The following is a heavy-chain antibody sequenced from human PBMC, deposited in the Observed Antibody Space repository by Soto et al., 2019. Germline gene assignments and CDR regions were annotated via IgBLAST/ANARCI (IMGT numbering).Heavy chain of an antibody. V-gene: IGHV1-8*01. CDR1: GYTFTSYD. CDR2: MNPFSGNA. Sequence: VSVKVSCKASGYTFTSYDIYWVRQATGQGLEWMGWMNPFSGNAVYTQKFQDRVTMTRDTSINTAYMEMSGLRSEDTAVYYCTRGQGNHWGQGSLVTVSS. CDR3: TRGQGNH. J-gene: IGHJ4*02.